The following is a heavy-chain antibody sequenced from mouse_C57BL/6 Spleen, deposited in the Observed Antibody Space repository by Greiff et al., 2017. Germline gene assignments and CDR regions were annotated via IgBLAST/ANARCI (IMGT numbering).Heavy chain of an antibody. CDR1: GYTFTSYW. CDR2: IDPSDSYT. J-gene: IGHJ2*01. Sequence: QVQLQQPGAELVRPGTSVKLSCKASGYTFTSYWMHWVKQWPGQGLEWIGVIDPSDSYTNYNQKFKGKATLTVDTSSSTAYMRLSSLTSEDSAVYYGARQSNWGQGTTLTVSS. CDR3: ARQSN. V-gene: IGHV1-59*01.